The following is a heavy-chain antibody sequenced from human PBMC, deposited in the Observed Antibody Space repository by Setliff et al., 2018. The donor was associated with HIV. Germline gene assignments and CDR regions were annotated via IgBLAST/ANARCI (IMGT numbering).Heavy chain of an antibody. J-gene: IGHJ3*02. CDR1: RGTISRYY. V-gene: IGHV4-59*01. D-gene: IGHD4-17*01. Sequence: SETLSLTCTVSRGTISRYYWSWIRQTPGKGLEWIGYIYYTGTTKYNPSLKSRVTMSVETSKNQLSLKLSSLTAADTAVYYCARDRPPSTVDMLGAFDRWGQGTMVTVSS. CDR3: ARDRPPSTVDMLGAFDR. CDR2: IYYTGTT.